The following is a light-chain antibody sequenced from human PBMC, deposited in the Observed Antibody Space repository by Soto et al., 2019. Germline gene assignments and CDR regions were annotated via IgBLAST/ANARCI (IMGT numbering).Light chain of an antibody. V-gene: IGLV2-14*03. CDR3: SSYTSGSTVV. CDR1: SSDIGAYNF. J-gene: IGLJ2*01. CDR2: DVS. Sequence: QSVLTQPASVSGSPGQSITVSCTGTSSDIGAYNFVSWYQHHPGKAPKVMIYDVSDRPSGVSNRFSASKSGNTASLTISGLQAEDEADYYCSSYTSGSTVVFGGGTKLTVL.